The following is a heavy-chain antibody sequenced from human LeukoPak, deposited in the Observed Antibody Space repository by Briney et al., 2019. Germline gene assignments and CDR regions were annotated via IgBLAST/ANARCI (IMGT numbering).Heavy chain of an antibody. J-gene: IGHJ5*02. CDR2: ISYSGTT. D-gene: IGHD3-3*01. CDR1: HGSMIDHY. CDR3: VRGRDFWSNLFGFYP. V-gene: IGHV4-59*11. Sequence: SETLSLTCTVSHGSMIDHYWSWIRRPRGKGLEYLGYISYSGTTKYNPSLRSRITISLDKSKNQFSLQLDSVTAADTAIYYCVRGRDFWSNLFGFYPWGQGSLVTVSS.